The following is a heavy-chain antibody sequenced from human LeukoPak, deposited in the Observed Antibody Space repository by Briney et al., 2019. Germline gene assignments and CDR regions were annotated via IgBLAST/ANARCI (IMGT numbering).Heavy chain of an antibody. V-gene: IGHV1-24*01. CDR1: GYTLTELS. CDR2: FDPEDGET. J-gene: IGHJ6*03. CDR3: ARGPGGRGGYYPLEDYYYYYYMDV. D-gene: IGHD3-22*01. Sequence: GASVKVSCKVSGYTLTELSMHWVRQAPGKGLEWMGGFDPEDGETIYAQKFQGRVTMTEDTSTDTAYMELSSLRSEDTAVYYCARGPGGRGGYYPLEDYYYYYYMDVWGKGTTVTVSS.